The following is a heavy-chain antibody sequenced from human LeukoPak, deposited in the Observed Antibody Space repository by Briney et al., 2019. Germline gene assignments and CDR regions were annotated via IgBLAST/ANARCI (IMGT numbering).Heavy chain of an antibody. V-gene: IGHV3-15*01. CDR2: IKSKTDGGTT. D-gene: IGHD4-17*01. J-gene: IGHJ3*02. CDR1: GFTFSSYG. Sequence: GGSLRLSCAASGFTFSSYGMHWVRQAPGKGLEWVGRIKSKTDGGTTDYAAPVKGRFTISRDDSKNTLYLQMNSLKTEDTAVYYCTTDSLPLGGDYAAFDIWGQGTMVTVSS. CDR3: TTDSLPLGGDYAAFDI.